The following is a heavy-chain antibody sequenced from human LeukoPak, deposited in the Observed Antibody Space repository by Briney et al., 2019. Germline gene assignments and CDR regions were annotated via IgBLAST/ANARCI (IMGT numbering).Heavy chain of an antibody. V-gene: IGHV1-2*02. D-gene: IGHD3-9*01. CDR2: INPKSGGT. CDR1: GYTFTGYY. J-gene: IGHJ4*02. CDR3: ARSADILTGENFDY. Sequence: GASVKVSCKDSGYTFTGYYMHRVRQAPGQGLEWMGWINPKSGGTNEAQKLHDRVTMTRDTSIRTAYMEVSRLRSDDTAVYYCARSADILTGENFDYWGQGTLVTVSS.